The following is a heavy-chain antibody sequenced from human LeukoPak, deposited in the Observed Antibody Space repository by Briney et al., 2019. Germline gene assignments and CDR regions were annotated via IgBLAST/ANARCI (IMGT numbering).Heavy chain of an antibody. J-gene: IGHJ4*02. CDR2: IYYSGST. Sequence: SETLSLTCTVSGGSISSYFWSWIRQPPGKGLEGIGYIYYSGSTNYNPSLKSRVTISVDPSKNQFSLKLSSVTAADTAVYYCARADYYGSGSYLDYWGQGTLVTVSS. CDR1: GGSISSYF. D-gene: IGHD3-10*01. CDR3: ARADYYGSGSYLDY. V-gene: IGHV4-59*01.